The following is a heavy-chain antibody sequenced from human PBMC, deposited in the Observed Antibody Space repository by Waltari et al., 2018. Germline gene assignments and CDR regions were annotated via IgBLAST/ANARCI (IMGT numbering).Heavy chain of an antibody. CDR1: GGSISSSSYY. D-gene: IGHD6-19*01. V-gene: IGHV4-39*01. J-gene: IGHJ4*02. CDR3: ARRWQWLFNY. CDR2: IYYSRST. Sequence: QLQLQESGPGLVKPSETLSLTCTVSGGSISSSSYYWGWIRQPPGKGLEWIGSIYYSRSTYDNPSRKSRVTISVYTSKNQFSLKLSSVTAADTAVYYCARRWQWLFNYWGQGTLVIVSS.